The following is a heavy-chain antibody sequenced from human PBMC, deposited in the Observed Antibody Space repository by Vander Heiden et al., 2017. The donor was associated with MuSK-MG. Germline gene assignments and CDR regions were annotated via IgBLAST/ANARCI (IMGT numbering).Heavy chain of an antibody. Sequence: EVQLVQSGAEVKKPGSSLKISCKGSGYSFTSSWIGWVRQMPGKGLEWMGIIYPGDSDTRYSPSCQGQVTISADKSISTAYLQWSSLKASDTARDYGARLGVVAAYMDVWGKGTTGTVAS. CDR3: ARLGVVAAYMDV. J-gene: IGHJ6*03. CDR2: IYPGDSDT. V-gene: IGHV5-51*01. CDR1: GYSFTSSW. D-gene: IGHD2-15*01.